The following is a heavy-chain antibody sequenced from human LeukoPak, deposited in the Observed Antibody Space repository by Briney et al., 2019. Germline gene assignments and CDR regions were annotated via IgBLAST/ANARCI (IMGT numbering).Heavy chain of an antibody. V-gene: IGHV3-53*01. Sequence: GGSQRLSCAASGVIFSRNFMSWVRQAPGKGLQWVAIMYAGGTTDYSDSVRGRFHISRDSSNNTLSLQINSLRAEDTAVYYCARGSGSGWPLDRWGQGALVTVSS. D-gene: IGHD6-19*01. J-gene: IGHJ5*02. CDR3: ARGSGSGWPLDR. CDR2: MYAGGTT. CDR1: GVIFSRNF.